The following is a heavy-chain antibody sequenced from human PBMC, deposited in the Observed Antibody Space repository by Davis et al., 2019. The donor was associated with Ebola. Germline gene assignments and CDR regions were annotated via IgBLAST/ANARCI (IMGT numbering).Heavy chain of an antibody. J-gene: IGHJ6*04. CDR3: ARVSELYGMDV. V-gene: IGHV4-39*07. D-gene: IGHD1-26*01. CDR2: IYYSGST. CDR1: GGSISSSSYY. Sequence: SETLSLTCTVSGGSISSSSYYWGWIRQPPGKGLEWIGSIYYSGSTYYNPSLKSRVTISVDTSKNQFSLKLSSVTAADTAVYYCARVSELYGMDVWGKGTTVTVSS.